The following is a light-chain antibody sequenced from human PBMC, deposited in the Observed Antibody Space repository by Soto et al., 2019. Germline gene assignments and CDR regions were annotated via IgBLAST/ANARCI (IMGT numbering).Light chain of an antibody. CDR3: CSYTGTYTVV. CDR2: DVN. J-gene: IGLJ2*01. V-gene: IGLV2-14*02. CDR1: SSDVGSYDL. Sequence: QSALTQPASVSGSPGQSIAISCTGTSSDVGSYDLVSWYQQRPAKAPKLMIYDVNQRPSGVPDRFSGSKSGNTASLTISGLQVEDEADYYCCSYTGTYTVVFGGGTKLTVL.